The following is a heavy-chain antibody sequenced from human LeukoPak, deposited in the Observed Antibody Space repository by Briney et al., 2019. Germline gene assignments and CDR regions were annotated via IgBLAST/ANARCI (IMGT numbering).Heavy chain of an antibody. CDR2: ISGSGGST. CDR3: ATSMAQDVDAFHI. Sequence: KAGGSLRLSCAASGFTFSSYSMSWVRQAPGKGLEWVSAISGSGGSTYYADSVKGRFTISRDNAKNSLYLQMNNLRAEDTAMFYCATSMAQDVDAFHIWGQGTMVTVSS. V-gene: IGHV3-21*01. D-gene: IGHD2-8*01. J-gene: IGHJ3*02. CDR1: GFTFSSYS.